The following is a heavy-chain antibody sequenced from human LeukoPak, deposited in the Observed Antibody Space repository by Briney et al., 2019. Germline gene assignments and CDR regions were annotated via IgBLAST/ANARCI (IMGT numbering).Heavy chain of an antibody. D-gene: IGHD2-15*01. CDR1: GLAFSAYK. J-gene: IGHJ4*02. CDR2: ISTDGYTT. CDR3: VVGGSPGY. V-gene: IGHV3-74*01. Sequence: GGSLRLSCAASGLAFSAYKIHWVRQAPRKGLVWVSRISTDGYTTDYADFVQGRFTASRDNTKNTWSLEMNSLRAEDTAVYYCVVGGSPGYWGQGTLVTVSS.